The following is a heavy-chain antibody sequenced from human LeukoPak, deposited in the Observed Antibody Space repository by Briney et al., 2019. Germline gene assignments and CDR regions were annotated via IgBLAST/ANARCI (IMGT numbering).Heavy chain of an antibody. CDR2: ILHDGSKK. CDR3: AKTPTNWYTLDY. Sequence: PGLSLRLSCAASGFPFSGYAMHWVRQAPGKGLAWVAVILHDGSKKYYVDSVKGRFTISRDNSINTLFLQLDSLRPEDSAVYYCAKTPTNWYTLDYWGQGTLVTVSS. V-gene: IGHV3-30*18. J-gene: IGHJ4*02. CDR1: GFPFSGYA. D-gene: IGHD2-2*02.